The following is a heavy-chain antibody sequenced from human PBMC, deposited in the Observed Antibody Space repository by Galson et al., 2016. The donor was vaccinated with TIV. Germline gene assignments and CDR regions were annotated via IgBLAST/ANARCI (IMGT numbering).Heavy chain of an antibody. V-gene: IGHV1-69*05. D-gene: IGHD3-10*01. CDR1: GGTLNNYG. Sequence: SVKVSCKASGGTLNNYGISWVRQAPGQGLEWMGGIIPIFGTAKCAQKFQGRVTITRDESTSTAYMELSSLRSEDTAVYYCAGVKDWFGSGSYYNVFDYWGQGTLVTVSS. CDR3: AGVKDWFGSGSYYNVFDY. CDR2: IIPIFGTA. J-gene: IGHJ4*02.